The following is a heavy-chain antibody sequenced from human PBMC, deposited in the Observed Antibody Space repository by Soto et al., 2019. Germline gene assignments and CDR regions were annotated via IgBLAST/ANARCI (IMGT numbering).Heavy chain of an antibody. CDR2: INHSGST. J-gene: IGHJ4*02. V-gene: IGHV4-34*01. CDR1: GGSFSGYY. D-gene: IGHD2-8*02. CDR3: ARDKITGLFDY. Sequence: PSETLSLPWAVYGGSFSGYYWTWVRQPPGTGLEWIGEINHSGSTNYNPSLKSRVTISVDTSKNQFSLKLTSVTAADTAVYYCARDKITGLFDYWGQGTLVTVSS.